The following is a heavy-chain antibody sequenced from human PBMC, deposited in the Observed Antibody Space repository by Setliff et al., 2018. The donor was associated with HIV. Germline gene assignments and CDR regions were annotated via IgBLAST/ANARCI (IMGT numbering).Heavy chain of an antibody. CDR1: GYTFTGYF. J-gene: IGHJ5*01. CDR3: ARQFSNSFDS. CDR2: INPNSGGT. Sequence: ASVKVSCKASGYTFTGYFLHWVRQAPGQGLEWMGWINPNSGGTNNAQRFRGRVTMTRDTSINAAYLDLSGLTSDDTAVYYCARQFSNSFDSWGQGTLVTVSS. D-gene: IGHD7-27*01. V-gene: IGHV1-2*02.